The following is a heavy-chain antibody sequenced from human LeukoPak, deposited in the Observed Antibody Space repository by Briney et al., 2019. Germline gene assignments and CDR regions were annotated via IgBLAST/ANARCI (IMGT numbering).Heavy chain of an antibody. Sequence: GGSLRLSCAASGFTFSSYWMSWVRQAPGKGLEWVANIKQDGSEKYYVDSVKGRFTISRDNAKNSLYLQMNSLRAEDTAVYYCARDGRYCSSTSCYDYYYYGMDVWGQGTTVTVSS. V-gene: IGHV3-7*01. CDR1: GFTFSSYW. CDR2: IKQDGSEK. CDR3: ARDGRYCSSTSCYDYYYYGMDV. J-gene: IGHJ6*02. D-gene: IGHD2-2*01.